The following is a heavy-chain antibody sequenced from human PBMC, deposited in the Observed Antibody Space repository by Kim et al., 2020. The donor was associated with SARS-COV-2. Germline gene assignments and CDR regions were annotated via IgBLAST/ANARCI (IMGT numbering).Heavy chain of an antibody. CDR1: GYSFTSYW. J-gene: IGHJ1*01. D-gene: IGHD6-13*01. CDR2: IYPGYSDT. V-gene: IGHV5-51*01. CDR3: ARQAYSSSWDLKTTKEKKYFQH. Sequence: GESLKISCKGSGYSFTSYWIGWVRQMPGKGLEWMGIIYPGYSDTRYSPSFQGQVTISADKSISTAYLQWSSLKASDTAMYYCARQAYSSSWDLKTTKEKKYFQHWGQGTLVTVYS.